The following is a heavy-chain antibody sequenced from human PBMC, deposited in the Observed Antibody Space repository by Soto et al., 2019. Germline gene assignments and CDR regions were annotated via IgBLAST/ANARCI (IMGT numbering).Heavy chain of an antibody. CDR1: GFTFSSYG. J-gene: IGHJ1*01. Sequence: QVQLVESGGGVVQPGRSLGLSCAASGFTFSSYGMHWVRQAPGKGLEWVAVIWYDASNKYYADSVKGRFTISRDNSKNTLYLQMNSLRAEDTAVYYCARDSTTVNRYFQHWGQGTLVTVSS. CDR3: ARDSTTVNRYFQH. V-gene: IGHV3-33*01. D-gene: IGHD4-17*01. CDR2: IWYDASNK.